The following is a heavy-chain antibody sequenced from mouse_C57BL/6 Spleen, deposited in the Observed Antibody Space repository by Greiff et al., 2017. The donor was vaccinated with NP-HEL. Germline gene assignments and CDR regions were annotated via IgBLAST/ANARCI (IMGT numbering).Heavy chain of an antibody. CDR1: GFTFTDYY. CDR3: ARPYGSSSWFAY. CDR2: IRNKANGYTT. D-gene: IGHD1-1*01. V-gene: IGHV7-3*01. Sequence: EVKLVESGGGLVQPGGSLSLSCAASGFTFTDYYMSWVRQPPGKALEWLGFIRNKANGYTTEYSASVKGRFTISRYNSQSILYLQMNALRAEDSATYYCARPYGSSSWFAYWGQGTLVTVSA. J-gene: IGHJ3*01.